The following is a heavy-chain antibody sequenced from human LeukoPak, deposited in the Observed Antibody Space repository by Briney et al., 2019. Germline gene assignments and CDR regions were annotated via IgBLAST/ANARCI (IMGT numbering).Heavy chain of an antibody. CDR1: GYTFTDYY. CDR2: FDPEDGET. Sequence: ASVKVSCKASGYTFTDYYMHWVRQAPGQGLEWMGGFDPEDGETIYAQKFQGRVTMTEDTSTDTAYMELSSLRSEDTAVYYCATWGRFPMTTVTSYHYYYMDVWGKGTTVTVSS. J-gene: IGHJ6*03. CDR3: ATWGRFPMTTVTSYHYYYMDV. D-gene: IGHD4-17*01. V-gene: IGHV1-24*01.